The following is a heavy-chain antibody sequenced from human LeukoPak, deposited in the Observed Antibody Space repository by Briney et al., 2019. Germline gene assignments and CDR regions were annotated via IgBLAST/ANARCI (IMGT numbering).Heavy chain of an antibody. CDR3: ARDAIVRDYSNSDF. D-gene: IGHD4-11*01. V-gene: IGHV1-2*02. J-gene: IGHJ4*02. CDR1: GYTFTDYY. Sequence: GASVKVSCKASGYTFTDYYIHWVRQAPGQGLEWMGWINPNSGGINYAQKFQGRVTMTRDTSISTAYMDLSRLTSDDAAVYYCARDAIVRDYSNSDFWGQGTLVTVSS. CDR2: INPNSGGI.